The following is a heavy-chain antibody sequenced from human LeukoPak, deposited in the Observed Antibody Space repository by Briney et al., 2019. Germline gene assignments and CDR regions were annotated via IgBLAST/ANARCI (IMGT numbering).Heavy chain of an antibody. CDR1: GFILSTHG. V-gene: IGHV3-33*01. CDR2: MWYDGSRE. Sequence: GGSLRLSCAASGFILSTHGMHWVRQAPGKGLEWVAGMWYDGSREDYADSVKGRFTISRDMSKNTLNLQMNSLKVEDTAMFYCARDLSFGSLDFRGQGTLVTVSS. D-gene: IGHD1-26*01. J-gene: IGHJ4*02. CDR3: ARDLSFGSLDF.